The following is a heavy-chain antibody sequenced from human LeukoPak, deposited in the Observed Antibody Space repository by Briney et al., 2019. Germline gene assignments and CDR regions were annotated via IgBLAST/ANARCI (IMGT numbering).Heavy chain of an antibody. CDR2: IIPIFGTA. V-gene: IGHV1-69*06. J-gene: IGHJ3*02. CDR1: EGTFSSYA. Sequence: AASVKVSCKASEGTFSSYAIGWVRQAPGKGLEGLGGIIPIFGTANYAQKFQGRVTITADKSTSTAYMELSSLRSEDTAVYYCARTGLQGDAFDIWGQGTMVTVSS. CDR3: ARTGLQGDAFDI. D-gene: IGHD4-11*01.